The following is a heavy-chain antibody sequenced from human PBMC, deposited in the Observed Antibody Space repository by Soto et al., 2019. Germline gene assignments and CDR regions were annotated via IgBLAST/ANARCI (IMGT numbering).Heavy chain of an antibody. Sequence: ASVKVSCKASGYTFTSYGISWVRQAPGQGLEWMGWISAYNGNTNYAQKLQGRVTMTTDTSTSTAYMELRSLRSDDTAVYYCARLINSGYDLKLKLGSDYWGQGTLVTVSS. CDR2: ISAYNGNT. CDR3: ARLINSGYDLKLKLGSDY. J-gene: IGHJ4*02. D-gene: IGHD5-12*01. V-gene: IGHV1-18*01. CDR1: GYTFTSYG.